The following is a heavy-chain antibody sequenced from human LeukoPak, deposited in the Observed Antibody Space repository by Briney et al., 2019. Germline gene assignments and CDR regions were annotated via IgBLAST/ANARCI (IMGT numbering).Heavy chain of an antibody. CDR2: ITRSSSHI. CDR1: GFTFSSYG. V-gene: IGHV3-21*01. Sequence: PGGSLRLSCTASGFTFSSYGMTWVRQAPGKGLEWVSYITRSSSHIYYADSVKRRFTISRDNAENSLFLQMDSLTAEDTAVYYCARDPSSDRFQFFDLWGQGVLVTVSS. D-gene: IGHD6-19*01. CDR3: ARDPSSDRFQFFDL. J-gene: IGHJ4*02.